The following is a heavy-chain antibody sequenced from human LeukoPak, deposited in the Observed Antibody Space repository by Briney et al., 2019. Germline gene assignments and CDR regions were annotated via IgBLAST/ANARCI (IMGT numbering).Heavy chain of an antibody. CDR2: IIPIFGTA. CDR3: ARDGYYDSSGYANP. J-gene: IGHJ5*02. CDR1: GGTFSSYA. Sequence: SVKVSCKASGGTFSSYAISWVRQAPGQGLEWMGGIIPIFGTANYAQKFQGRVTITADESTSTAYMELSSLRSEGTAVYYCARDGYYDSSGYANPWGQGTLVTVSS. D-gene: IGHD3-22*01. V-gene: IGHV1-69*13.